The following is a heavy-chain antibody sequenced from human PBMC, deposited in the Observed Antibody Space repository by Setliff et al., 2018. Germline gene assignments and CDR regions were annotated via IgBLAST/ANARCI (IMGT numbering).Heavy chain of an antibody. D-gene: IGHD4-17*01. CDR3: ARGPSPTVTPSRLIYFYHMDV. Sequence: SVKVSCKASGDPFNSYGVSWVRQAPGQGLEWMGAIIPVLGMTDYAQKFQGRLTITADQSTTTVYMELSSLRFDDTALYYCARGPSPTVTPSRLIYFYHMDVWGTGTTVTVSS. CDR2: IIPVLGMT. J-gene: IGHJ6*03. CDR1: GDPFNSYG. V-gene: IGHV1-69*10.